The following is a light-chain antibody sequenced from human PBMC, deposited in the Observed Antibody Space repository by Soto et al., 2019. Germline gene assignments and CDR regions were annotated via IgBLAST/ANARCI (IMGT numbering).Light chain of an antibody. V-gene: IGKV3-15*01. CDR3: QNFSTWPRT. J-gene: IGKJ1*01. CDR2: ETS. CDR1: QSVGYY. Sequence: EIVMTQSPVSLSLSPGETATLSCRASQSVGYYLAWYQQKPGQAPRLLIYETSNRASGIPARFSGSGSGTQFTLTISSLQSEDSAVYYCQNFSTWPRTFGQGTKVDIK.